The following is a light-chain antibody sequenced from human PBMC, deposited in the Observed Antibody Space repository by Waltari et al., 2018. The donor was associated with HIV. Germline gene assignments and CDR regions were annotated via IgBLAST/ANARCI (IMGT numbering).Light chain of an antibody. CDR1: YLAAKS. CDR3: QVWDSSNEHVV. Sequence: SYVLTQPPSVSVAPGAAATIPCGAWYLAAKSAPWYKQQPGQAPVLVTRYNSDRPSGIPDRISGSNSGHTATLTITSVEAGDEATYYCQVWDSSNEHVVFGGGTELTVL. CDR2: YNS. V-gene: IGLV3-21*04. J-gene: IGLJ3*02.